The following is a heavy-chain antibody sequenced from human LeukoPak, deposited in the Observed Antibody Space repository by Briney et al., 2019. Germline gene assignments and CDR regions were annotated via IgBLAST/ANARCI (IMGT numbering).Heavy chain of an antibody. Sequence: GGSLRLSCAASGFTFSSYGMHWVRQAPGKGLEWVAVISYDGSNKYYADSVKGRFTISRDNSKNTLSLQMNSLRDEDAAMYYCAKDYGSNPYYFDHWGQGTLVTVSS. D-gene: IGHD4-23*01. J-gene: IGHJ4*02. CDR1: GFTFSSYG. V-gene: IGHV3-30*18. CDR2: ISYDGSNK. CDR3: AKDYGSNPYYFDH.